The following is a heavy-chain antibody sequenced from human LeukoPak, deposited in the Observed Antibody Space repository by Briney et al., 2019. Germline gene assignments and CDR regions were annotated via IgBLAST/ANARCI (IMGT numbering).Heavy chain of an antibody. V-gene: IGHV3-74*01. D-gene: IGHD3-22*01. Sequence: PGGSLRLSCAASGFTFSSYWMHWVRQAPGKGLVWVSRINSDGSSTSYADSVKGRFTISRDNAKNTLYLQMNSLRAEDTAVYYCAREVDDSSGYYYYDLIGTFDCWGQGTLVTVSS. CDR2: INSDGSST. J-gene: IGHJ4*02. CDR1: GFTFSSYW. CDR3: AREVDDSSGYYYYDLIGTFDC.